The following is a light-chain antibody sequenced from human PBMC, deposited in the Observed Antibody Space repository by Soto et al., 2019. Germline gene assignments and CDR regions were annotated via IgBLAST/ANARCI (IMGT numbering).Light chain of an antibody. Sequence: EIVMTQSPATLSVSPGERATLSCRASQNLRTDLAWYQQKSGQPPRLLIYGASTRATGIPARFSGSGSGSEFTLTISSLQSEDFAVYYCQQYNNWPPWTFGPGTKVDIK. V-gene: IGKV3-15*01. CDR2: GAS. CDR3: QQYNNWPPWT. J-gene: IGKJ1*01. CDR1: QNLRTD.